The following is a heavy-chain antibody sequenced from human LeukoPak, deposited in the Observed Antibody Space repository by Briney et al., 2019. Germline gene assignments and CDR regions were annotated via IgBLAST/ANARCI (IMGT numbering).Heavy chain of an antibody. J-gene: IGHJ6*02. V-gene: IGHV1-18*01. CDR2: ISAYNGNT. Sequence: ASVKVSCKASGYTFTSYGISWVRQAPGQGLEWMGWISAYNGNTNYAQKLQGRVTMTTDTSTSTAYMELRGLRSDDTAVYYCARDTMVRGGHYYGMDVWGQGTTVTVSS. CDR3: ARDTMVRGGHYYGMDV. D-gene: IGHD3-10*01. CDR1: GYTFTSYG.